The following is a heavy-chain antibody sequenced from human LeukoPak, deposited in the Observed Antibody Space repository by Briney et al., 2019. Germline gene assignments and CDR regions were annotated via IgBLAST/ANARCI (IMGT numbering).Heavy chain of an antibody. J-gene: IGHJ4*02. CDR3: ARDYCSSTSCLFDY. Sequence: ASVKVSCKASGYTFTGYHMHWVRQAPGQGLEWMGRINPNSGDTNYAQKFQGRVTTTRDTSISTAYMELSRLRSDDTAVYYCARDYCSSTSCLFDYWGQGTLVTVSS. V-gene: IGHV1-2*06. CDR1: GYTFTGYH. CDR2: INPNSGDT. D-gene: IGHD2-2*01.